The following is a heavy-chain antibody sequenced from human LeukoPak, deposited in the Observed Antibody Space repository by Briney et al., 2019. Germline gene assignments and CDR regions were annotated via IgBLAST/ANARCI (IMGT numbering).Heavy chain of an antibody. V-gene: IGHV4-31*03. J-gene: IGHJ4*02. D-gene: IGHD3-16*02. Sequence: SETLSLTCTVSGGSISSGGYYWSWIRQHPGKGLEWIGYIYYSGSTYYNPSLKSRVTISVDTSKNQFSLKLSSVTAADTAVYYCVQSDYDYVWGSYRPNNWGQGTLVTVSS. CDR2: IYYSGST. CDR1: GGSISSGGYY. CDR3: VQSDYDYVWGSYRPNN.